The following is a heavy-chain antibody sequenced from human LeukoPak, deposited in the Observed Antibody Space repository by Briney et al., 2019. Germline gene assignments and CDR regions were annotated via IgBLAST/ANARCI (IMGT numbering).Heavy chain of an antibody. V-gene: IGHV3-64*01. CDR3: AREGVEQQLVLYYFDY. Sequence: GGSLRLSCAASGFTFSSYAMHWVRQAPGKGLEYVSAISSNGGSTYYANSVKGRFTISRDNSKNTLYLQMGSLRAEDMAVYYCAREGVEQQLVLYYFDYWGQGTLVTVSS. J-gene: IGHJ4*02. CDR1: GFTFSSYA. CDR2: ISSNGGST. D-gene: IGHD6-13*01.